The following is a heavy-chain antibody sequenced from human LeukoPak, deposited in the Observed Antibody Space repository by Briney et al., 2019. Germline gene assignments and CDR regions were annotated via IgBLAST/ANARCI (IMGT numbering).Heavy chain of an antibody. CDR1: GYTLTELS. J-gene: IGHJ6*02. V-gene: IGHV1-24*01. CDR3: ARGNMVRGEDHYYYYYGMDV. D-gene: IGHD3-10*01. CDR2: FDPEDGET. Sequence: GASVKVSCKVSGYTLTELSMHWVRQAPGKGLEWMGGFDPEDGETIYAQKFQGRVTMTEDTSTDTAYMELSSLRSEDTAVYYCARGNMVRGEDHYYYYYGMDVWGQGTTVTVSS.